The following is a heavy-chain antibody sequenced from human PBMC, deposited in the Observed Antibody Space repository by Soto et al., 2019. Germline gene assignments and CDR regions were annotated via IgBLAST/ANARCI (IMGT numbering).Heavy chain of an antibody. V-gene: IGHV1-18*01. J-gene: IGHJ5*02. CDR2: ISTYSGDT. Sequence: ASVKVSCTASGYTFFTYDISWVRQAPGQGLEWMGWISTYSGDTKYAQKFQGRVTMTTDKSTTTDYLELRSLRSDDTAVYYCARHHGPTTSENWFDPWGQGSMVTACS. CDR3: ARHHGPTTSENWFDP. D-gene: IGHD5-12*01. CDR1: GYTFFTYD.